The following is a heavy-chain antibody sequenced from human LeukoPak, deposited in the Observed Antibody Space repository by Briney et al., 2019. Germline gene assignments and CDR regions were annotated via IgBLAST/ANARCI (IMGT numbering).Heavy chain of an antibody. CDR1: GYTFTSYY. J-gene: IGHJ4*02. CDR3: ARDKGDILTGYYFDY. CDR2: VNPSGGST. D-gene: IGHD3-9*01. V-gene: IGHV1-46*01. Sequence: ASVKVSCKASGYTFTSYYMHRVRQAPGQGLEWMGIVNPSGGSTSYAQKFQGRVTMTRDTSTSTVYMELSSLRSEDTAVYYCARDKGDILTGYYFDYWGRGTLVTVSS.